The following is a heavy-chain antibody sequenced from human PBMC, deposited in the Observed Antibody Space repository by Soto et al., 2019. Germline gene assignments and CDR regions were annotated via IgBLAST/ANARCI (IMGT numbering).Heavy chain of an antibody. V-gene: IGHV3-53*01. Sequence: GGSLRLSCAAFGFTISGKKYVAWVRQAPGKGLEWVSALYDLDGAYYADSVKGRFTTSSDSSRTTVYLQMNSLRPDDTAVYSCATWHLQEHAYDIWGQGTMVTVSS. CDR1: GFTISGKKY. CDR3: ATWHLQEHAYDI. CDR2: LYDLDGA. D-gene: IGHD1-1*01. J-gene: IGHJ3*02.